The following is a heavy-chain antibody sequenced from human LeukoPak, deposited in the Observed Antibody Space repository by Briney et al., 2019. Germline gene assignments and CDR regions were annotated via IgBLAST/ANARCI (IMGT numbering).Heavy chain of an antibody. D-gene: IGHD1-26*01. Sequence: SETLSLTCAVYGGSFSGYYWSWIRQPPGKGLEWIGEINHSGSTNYNPSLKSRVTISVDTSKNQFSLKLSSVTAADTAVYYCARERADSGSYYFDYWGQGTLVTVSS. J-gene: IGHJ4*02. CDR1: GGSFSGYY. CDR2: INHSGST. V-gene: IGHV4-34*01. CDR3: ARERADSGSYYFDY.